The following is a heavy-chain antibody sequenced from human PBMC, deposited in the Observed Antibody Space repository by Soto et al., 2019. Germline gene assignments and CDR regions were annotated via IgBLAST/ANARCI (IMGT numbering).Heavy chain of an antibody. CDR3: ARGAIFGVVTPFWFDP. CDR1: GGSISSGGYY. CDR2: IYYSGST. D-gene: IGHD3-3*01. V-gene: IGHV4-31*03. Sequence: PSETLSLTCTVSGGSISSGGYYWSWIRQHPGKGLEWIGYIYYSGSTYYNPSLKSRVTISVDTSKNQFSLKLSSVTAADTAVYYCARGAIFGVVTPFWFDPWGQGTLVTVS. J-gene: IGHJ5*02.